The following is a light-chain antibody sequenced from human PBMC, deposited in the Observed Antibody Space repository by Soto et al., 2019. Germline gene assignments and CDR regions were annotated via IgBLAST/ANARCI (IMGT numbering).Light chain of an antibody. V-gene: IGKV1-33*01. CDR3: QQYNSFRA. CDR1: QSISNY. Sequence: DIEMTQSPSSLSASVGDRVSITCRASQSISNYLNWYQQKPGKAPRVLIYGASNLEKGVASRFSGSGSGTEFTLTISSLQPDDFATYYCQQYNSFRAFGQGTKVDIK. J-gene: IGKJ1*01. CDR2: GAS.